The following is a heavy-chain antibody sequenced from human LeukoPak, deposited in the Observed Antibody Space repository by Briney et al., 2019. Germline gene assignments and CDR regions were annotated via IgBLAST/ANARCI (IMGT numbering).Heavy chain of an antibody. CDR1: GYTFTSYD. J-gene: IGHJ3*02. CDR2: MNPNSGNT. CDR3: AKDPHYDFWSGPRAAFDI. Sequence: GASVKVSCKASGYTFTSYDINWVRQATGQGLEWMGWMNPNSGNTGYAQKFQGRVTMTRNTSISTAYMELSSLRAEDTAVYYCAKDPHYDFWSGPRAAFDIWGQGTMVTVSS. V-gene: IGHV1-8*01. D-gene: IGHD3-3*01.